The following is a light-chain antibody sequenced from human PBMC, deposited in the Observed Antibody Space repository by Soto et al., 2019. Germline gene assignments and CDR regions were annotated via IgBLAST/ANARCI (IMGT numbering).Light chain of an antibody. CDR2: DVS. Sequence: DILITQSPATLSVSPGERVTLSCRACQGVTTNFAWYPQNSGQSPRLLIYDVSSRATVVPSRCSGRGSGTVFTLTISILEPEDLAVYCCHQYGSSPHTFGQGTRLEIK. V-gene: IGKV3-15*01. CDR3: HQYGSSPHT. J-gene: IGKJ5*01. CDR1: QGVTTN.